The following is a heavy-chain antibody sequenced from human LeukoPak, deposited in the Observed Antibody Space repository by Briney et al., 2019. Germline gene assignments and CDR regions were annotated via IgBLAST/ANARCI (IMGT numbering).Heavy chain of an antibody. D-gene: IGHD2-2*02. CDR1: GGSFSEYY. J-gene: IGHJ4*02. CDR2: INHSGST. V-gene: IGHV4-34*01. Sequence: SETLSLTCAVYGGSFSEYYWSWIRQPPGKGLEWIGEINHSGSTNYNPSLKSRVTISVDTSKNQFSLKLSSVTAADTAVYYCAREAYPKTIDYWGQGTLVTVSS. CDR3: AREAYPKTIDY.